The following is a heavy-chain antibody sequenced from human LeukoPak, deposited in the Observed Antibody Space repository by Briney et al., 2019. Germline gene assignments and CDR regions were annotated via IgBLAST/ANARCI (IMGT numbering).Heavy chain of an antibody. J-gene: IGHJ5*02. V-gene: IGHV3-7*04. Sequence: GESLRLSCAASGFTITIHYMTWLRQAPGMGLEWVANINQDGTEEHYLDSVKGGFTISRDNARNSLYLQMNSLRAEDTAIYYCARGREWFDPLGQGTLVTVS. CDR3: ARGREWFDP. CDR1: GFTITIHY. CDR2: INQDGTEE.